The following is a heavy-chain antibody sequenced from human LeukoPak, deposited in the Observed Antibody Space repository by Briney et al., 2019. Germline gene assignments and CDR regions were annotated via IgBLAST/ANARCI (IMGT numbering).Heavy chain of an antibody. D-gene: IGHD6-19*01. V-gene: IGHV3-11*05. CDR3: ARDIAVAAHFDY. CDR1: GSSFSDYY. J-gene: IGHJ4*02. CDR2: ISSSSSYT. Sequence: AGSLRLSCAASSGSSFSDYYMSWIRQAPGKGVEWVSHISSSSSYTKYADSVKGRFTISRDNAQNSLYLQMNSLRVEDTAVYYCARDIAVAAHFDYWGQGPLVTVSS.